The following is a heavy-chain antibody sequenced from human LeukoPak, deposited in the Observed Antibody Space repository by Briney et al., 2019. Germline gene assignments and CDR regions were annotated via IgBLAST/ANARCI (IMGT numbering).Heavy chain of an antibody. Sequence: SVKVSCKASGGTFSSYAISWVRQAPGQGLEWMGRIIPILGIANYAQKFQGRVTITADKSTSTAYMELSSLRSEDTAVYYCASDRINYYGSSGYFTTPWGQGTLVTVSS. J-gene: IGHJ5*02. CDR2: IIPILGIA. D-gene: IGHD3-22*01. CDR3: ASDRINYYGSSGYFTTP. CDR1: GGTFSSYA. V-gene: IGHV1-69*04.